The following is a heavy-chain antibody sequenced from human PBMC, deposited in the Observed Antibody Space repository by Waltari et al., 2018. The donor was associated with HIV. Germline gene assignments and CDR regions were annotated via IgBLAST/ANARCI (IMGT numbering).Heavy chain of an antibody. J-gene: IGHJ4*02. CDR1: GFTFDDYA. D-gene: IGHD3-10*01. Sequence: EVQLVESGGVVVQPGGSLRLSCAASGFTFDDYAMHWVRQAPGKGLEGVSLISWDGGSTYYADSVKGRFTISRDNSKNSLYLQMNSLRAEDTALYYCAKERGFGELWLFDYWGQGTLVTVSS. CDR2: ISWDGGST. CDR3: AKERGFGELWLFDY. V-gene: IGHV3-43D*04.